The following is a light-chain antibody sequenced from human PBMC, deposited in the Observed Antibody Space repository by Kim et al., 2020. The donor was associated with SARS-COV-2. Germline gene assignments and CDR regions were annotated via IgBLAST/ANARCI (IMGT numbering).Light chain of an antibody. CDR2: GKN. J-gene: IGLJ1*01. CDR1: SLRSYY. CDR3: NSRDTTGNHPHV. V-gene: IGLV3-19*01. Sequence: SSELTQDPAVSVALGQTVRITCQGDSLRSYYASWYQQKPGQAPLLVIYGKNTRPSGIPDRFSGSSSGATASLTITGARTEDEADYYCNSRDTTGNHPHVFGTGTKVTVL.